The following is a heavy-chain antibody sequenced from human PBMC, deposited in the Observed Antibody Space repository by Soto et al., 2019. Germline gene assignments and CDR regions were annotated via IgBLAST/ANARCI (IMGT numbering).Heavy chain of an antibody. CDR2: IYWDDDK. V-gene: IGHV2-5*02. Sequence: SGPTLVNPTQTLTLTCTFSGFSLSSTRVAVGWIRQPPGKALEWLALIYWDDDKRYSPFLKSRLTITKDTSKNQVVLTMTNMDPVDTATYYCAHSPLLWFGESFPWFDPWGQGTLVTVSS. CDR3: AHSPLLWFGESFPWFDP. CDR1: GFSLSSTRVA. J-gene: IGHJ5*02. D-gene: IGHD3-10*01.